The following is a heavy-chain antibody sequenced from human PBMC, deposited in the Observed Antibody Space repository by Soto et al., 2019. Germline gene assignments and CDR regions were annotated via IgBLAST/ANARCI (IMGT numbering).Heavy chain of an antibody. CDR2: IKEDGSEI. Sequence: EVQLVESGGGLVQPGGSVRLSCAASEFSIGTYWLNWFRQAQGTGLEWLANIKEDGSEINYVDSLKDRFTISRDNTKSPLYLQTTSPRAEDTDVFYCAIEMTSIAWYGYHLDYWGQGTLFTFSS. CDR1: EFSIGTYW. D-gene: IGHD6-19*01. V-gene: IGHV3-7*03. CDR3: AIEMTSIAWYGYHLDY. J-gene: IGHJ4*02.